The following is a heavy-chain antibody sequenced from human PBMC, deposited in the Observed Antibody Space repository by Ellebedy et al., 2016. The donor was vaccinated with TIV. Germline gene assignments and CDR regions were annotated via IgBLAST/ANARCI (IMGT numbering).Heavy chain of an antibody. J-gene: IGHJ4*02. CDR1: GYTFPSYG. D-gene: IGHD6-13*01. Sequence: AASVKVSCKASGYTFPSYGISWLRQAPGQGLEWMGWISSYNGNTNYAQKLQGRVTITTDTSTNTAYMELRSLRSDDTAVYYCARVAAAAGGVFDYWGQGTLVTVSS. V-gene: IGHV1-18*04. CDR2: ISSYNGNT. CDR3: ARVAAAAGGVFDY.